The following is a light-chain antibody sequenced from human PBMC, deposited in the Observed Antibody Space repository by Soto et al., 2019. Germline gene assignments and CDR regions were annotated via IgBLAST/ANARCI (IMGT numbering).Light chain of an antibody. CDR3: QQRSNWPRTWT. Sequence: EIVLTQSPATLSLSPGERATLSCRASQSVSRYLAWYQQKPGQAPRLLIYDASNRATGIPARFSGSGFGTDLTLTISSLEPEDFAVYYWQQRSNWPRTWTFGQGTKVEIK. CDR1: QSVSRY. J-gene: IGKJ1*01. V-gene: IGKV3-11*01. CDR2: DAS.